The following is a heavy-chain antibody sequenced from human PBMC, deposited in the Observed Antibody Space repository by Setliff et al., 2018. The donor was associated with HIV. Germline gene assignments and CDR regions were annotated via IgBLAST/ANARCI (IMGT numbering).Heavy chain of an antibody. D-gene: IGHD6-13*01. Sequence: SETLSLTCTVSGYSISSGYYWSWIRQPPGKGLEWIGNIYHSGSTIYNPSLKSRVTISVDTSKNQFSLKLSSVTAADTAVYYCARGGYSSSWYTYYGMDVWGQGTTVTVS. CDR2: IYHSGST. V-gene: IGHV4-38-2*02. J-gene: IGHJ6*02. CDR3: ARGGYSSSWYTYYGMDV. CDR1: GYSISSGYY.